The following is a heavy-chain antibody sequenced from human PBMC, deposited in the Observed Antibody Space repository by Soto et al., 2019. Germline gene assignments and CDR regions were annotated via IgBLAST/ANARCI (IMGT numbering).Heavy chain of an antibody. J-gene: IGHJ4*02. V-gene: IGHV3-23*01. CDR1: GFTFSSYA. D-gene: IGHD3-22*01. CDR3: AKDRLRYYDSSGYPDY. Sequence: GGFLRLSCAASGFTFSSYAMSWVRQAPGKGLEWVSAISGSGGSTYYADSVKGRFTISRDKSKNTLYLQMNSLRAEDTAVYYCAKDRLRYYDSSGYPDYWGQGTLVTVSS. CDR2: ISGSGGST.